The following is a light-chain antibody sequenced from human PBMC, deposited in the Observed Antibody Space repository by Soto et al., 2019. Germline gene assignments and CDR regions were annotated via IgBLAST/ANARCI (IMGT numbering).Light chain of an antibody. V-gene: IGLV2-8*01. CDR3: SSYAGSSNLGV. Sequence: QSVLTQPPSASGSPGQSVTISCTGTSSDVGGYNYVSWYQQHPGRAPKLMIYEVSKRPSGVPDRFSGSKSGSTASLTVSGLQPEDEADYYCSSYAGSSNLGVFGGGTTVTVL. CDR2: EVS. CDR1: SSDVGGYNY. J-gene: IGLJ2*01.